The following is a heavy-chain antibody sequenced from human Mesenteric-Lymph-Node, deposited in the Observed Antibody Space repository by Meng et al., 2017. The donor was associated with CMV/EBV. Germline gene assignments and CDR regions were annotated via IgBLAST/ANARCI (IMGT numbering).Heavy chain of an antibody. V-gene: IGHV3-11*04. CDR1: GFTFSDYF. CDR3: ASAGYTTGWYAIDF. Sequence: GESLKISCATSGFTFSDYFMSWIRQAPGKGLEWVSTISTAESTMFYADSVKGRFTISRDNAKNSLYLQMSSLRDEDTAVYYCASAGYTTGWYAIDFWGQGTLVTVSS. CDR2: ISTAESTM. J-gene: IGHJ4*02. D-gene: IGHD6-19*01.